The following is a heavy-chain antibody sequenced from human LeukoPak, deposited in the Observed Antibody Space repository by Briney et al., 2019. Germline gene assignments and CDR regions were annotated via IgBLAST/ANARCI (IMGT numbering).Heavy chain of an antibody. D-gene: IGHD6-13*01. CDR1: GGSISSSNW. V-gene: IGHV4-4*02. J-gene: IGHJ3*02. CDR3: ARVVVSSSWYVAFDI. CDR2: IYHSGST. Sequence: SETLSLTCTVSGGSISSSNWWSWVRQPPGKGLEWIGEIYHSGSTNYNPSLKSRVTISVEKSKNQFSLKLSSVTAADTAVYYCARVVVSSSWYVAFDIWGQGTMVTVSS.